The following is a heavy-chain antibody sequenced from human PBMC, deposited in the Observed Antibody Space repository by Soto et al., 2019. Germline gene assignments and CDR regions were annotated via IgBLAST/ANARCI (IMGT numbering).Heavy chain of an antibody. J-gene: IGHJ6*02. D-gene: IGHD2-2*01. V-gene: IGHV3-23*01. CDR3: AKNRYCSSTSCYSTDYYYYYGMDV. Sequence: PGGSLRLSCAASGFTFSSYAMSWVRQAPGKGLEWVSAISGSGGSTYYADSVKGRFTISRDNSKNTLYLQMNSLRAEDTAVYYCAKNRYCSSTSCYSTDYYYYYGMDVWGQGTTVTVSS. CDR2: ISGSGGST. CDR1: GFTFSSYA.